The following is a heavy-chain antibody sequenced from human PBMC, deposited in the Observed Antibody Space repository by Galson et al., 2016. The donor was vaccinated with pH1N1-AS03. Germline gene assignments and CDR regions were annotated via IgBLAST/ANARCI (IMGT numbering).Heavy chain of an antibody. J-gene: IGHJ6*03. Sequence: SLRLSCAASGFTFSSYWMSWVRQAPGKGLEWVANIKEDGSEKYYVDSAKGRFTISRDNGKNSLYLQMNSLRAEATAVYFGARAGIAASYFHYYSLDVWGKGATVTVSS. CDR2: IKEDGSEK. CDR1: GFTFSSYW. CDR3: ARAGIAASYFHYYSLDV. D-gene: IGHD6-25*01. V-gene: IGHV3-7*04.